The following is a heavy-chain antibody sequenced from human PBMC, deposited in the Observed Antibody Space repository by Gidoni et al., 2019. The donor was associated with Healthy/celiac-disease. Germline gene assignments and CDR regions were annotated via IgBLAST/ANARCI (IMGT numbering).Heavy chain of an antibody. CDR3: AKTMVRGATTLYYYYYGMDV. J-gene: IGHJ6*02. Sequence: EVQLLESGGGLVQPGGSLRLCCAASGFTFSSYAMSWVRQTTGKGLEWVSAIRGSGGSTYYADTVKGRFTISRDNSKNTLYLQMNSLRAEDTAVYYCAKTMVRGATTLYYYYYGMDVWGQGTTVTVSS. CDR1: GFTFSSYA. D-gene: IGHD3-10*01. CDR2: IRGSGGST. V-gene: IGHV3-23*01.